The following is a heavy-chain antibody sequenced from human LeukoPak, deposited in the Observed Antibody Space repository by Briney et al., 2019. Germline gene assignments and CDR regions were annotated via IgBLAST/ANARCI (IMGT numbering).Heavy chain of an antibody. J-gene: IGHJ4*02. CDR3: ATESWGDGYSPN. D-gene: IGHD3-22*01. CDR1: GYTFTSNY. Sequence: GASVKVSCKASGYTFTSNYIHWVRQAPGQGLEWMGMIYPRDGSTSYAQKFQGRVTMTRDTSTSTVYMELSSLRSEDTAVYYCATESWGDGYSPNWGQGTLVTVSS. CDR2: IYPRDGST. V-gene: IGHV1-46*01.